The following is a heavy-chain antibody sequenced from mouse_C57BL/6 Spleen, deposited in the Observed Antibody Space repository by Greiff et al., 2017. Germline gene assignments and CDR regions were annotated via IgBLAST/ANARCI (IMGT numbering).Heavy chain of an antibody. V-gene: IGHV14-4*01. CDR2: IDPENGDT. J-gene: IGHJ4*01. CDR1: GFNIKDDY. D-gene: IGHD1-1*01. CDR3: TTPYGSNYYAMDD. Sequence: EVQLQQSGAELVRPGASVKLSCTASGFNIKDDYMHWVKQRPEQGLEWIGWIDPENGDTEYDSKFQGKATITADTSSNTAYLQLSSLTSEDTAVYYFTTPYGSNYYAMDDWGQGTSVTVSS.